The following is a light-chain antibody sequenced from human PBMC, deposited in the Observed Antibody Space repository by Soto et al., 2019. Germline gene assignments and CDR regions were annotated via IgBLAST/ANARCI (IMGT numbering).Light chain of an antibody. CDR2: EVS. CDR3: CSYTLRSTLV. Sequence: QSVLTQPASVSXXPGQSITISCTGTSSDVGGYQYVSWYQQYPGKAPKLVIYEVSNRPSGVSIRFSGSKSGDTASLTISGLQAEDEADYYCCSYTLRSTLVFGGGTQLTVL. CDR1: SSDVGGYQY. J-gene: IGLJ7*01. V-gene: IGLV2-14*01.